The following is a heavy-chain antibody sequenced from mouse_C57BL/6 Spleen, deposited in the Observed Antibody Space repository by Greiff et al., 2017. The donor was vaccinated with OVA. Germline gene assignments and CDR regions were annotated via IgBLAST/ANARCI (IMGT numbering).Heavy chain of an antibody. D-gene: IGHD1-1*01. Sequence: EVKLQESGPGLVKPSQSLSLTCSVTGYSITSGYYWNWIRQFPGNKLEWMGYISYDGSNNYNPSLKNRISITRDTSKNQFFLKLNSVTTEDTATYYGAREEYYGRSYERDYFDYWGKGTTLTVSS. J-gene: IGHJ2*01. V-gene: IGHV3-6*01. CDR2: ISYDGSN. CDR3: AREEYYGRSYERDYFDY. CDR1: GYSITSGYY.